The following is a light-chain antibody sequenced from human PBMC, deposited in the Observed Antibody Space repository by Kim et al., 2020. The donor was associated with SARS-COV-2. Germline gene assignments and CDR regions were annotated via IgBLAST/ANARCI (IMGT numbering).Light chain of an antibody. CDR3: QQYDDWPPWT. Sequence: APGETATLSCRASQSVSSNVAWYQQKPGQAPRILIYDASTRATGIPARFSGSGSGTDFTLTISSLQSEDLAVYHCQQYDDWPPWTFGQGTKVDIK. CDR2: DAS. V-gene: IGKV3-15*01. J-gene: IGKJ1*01. CDR1: QSVSSN.